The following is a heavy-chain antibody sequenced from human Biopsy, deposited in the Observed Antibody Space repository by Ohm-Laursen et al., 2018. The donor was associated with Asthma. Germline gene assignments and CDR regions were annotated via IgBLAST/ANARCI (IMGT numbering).Heavy chain of an antibody. CDR2: TNERGVT. J-gene: IGHJ6*02. Sequence: SETLSLTCTVSYGSITSGFYWTWIRQSPEKGLEWIGETNERGVTNNNPSLKSRVIISIDTYWNRVSLKLTSVTAADTAVYYCARGPELDVWGQGTTVTVSS. CDR3: ARGPELDV. V-gene: IGHV4-34*01. CDR1: YGSITSGFY.